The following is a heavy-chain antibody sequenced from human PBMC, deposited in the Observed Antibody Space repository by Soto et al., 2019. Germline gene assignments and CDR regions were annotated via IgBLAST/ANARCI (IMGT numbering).Heavy chain of an antibody. Sequence: QVHLEQSGPEVKKPGASVKVSCKASGYSFSTYGMNWARQAPGQGLEWMGWINIYNGKIKYAEQVQDRVTMARDTSTTTSYKELRSLRSDDTAVYYCVRDRVASSDYEVSYFYAVDVGGPGTTITVS. CDR2: INIYNGKI. D-gene: IGHD5-12*01. CDR3: VRDRVASSDYEVSYFYAVDV. V-gene: IGHV1-18*01. CDR1: GYSFSTYG. J-gene: IGHJ6*02.